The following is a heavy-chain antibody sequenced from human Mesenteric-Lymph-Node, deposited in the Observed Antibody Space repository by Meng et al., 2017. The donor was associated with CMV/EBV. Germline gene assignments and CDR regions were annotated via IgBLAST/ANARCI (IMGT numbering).Heavy chain of an antibody. D-gene: IGHD3-22*01. CDR3: ARNYYETSAQEH. CDR1: GASISGHL. CDR2: MSYTGST. J-gene: IGHJ1*01. Sequence: LSLTCTVSGASISGHLWSWIRQPPGKGLEWIAYMSYTGSTYYNPSLKSRVTISVDTSKKQVSLNMISVTAADTAVYYCARNYYETSAQEHWGQGILVTVSS. V-gene: IGHV4-59*11.